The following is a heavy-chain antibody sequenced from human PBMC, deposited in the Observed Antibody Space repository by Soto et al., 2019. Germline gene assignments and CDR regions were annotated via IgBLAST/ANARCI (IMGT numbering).Heavy chain of an antibody. Sequence: GGSLRLSCAASGFTFSSYSMNWVRQAPGKGLEWVSYISSSSSTIYYADSVKGRFTISRDNAKNSLYLQMNSLRDEDTAVYYCARGPLLEQLKYFQHWGQGTLVTVSS. V-gene: IGHV3-48*02. CDR2: ISSSSSTI. D-gene: IGHD6-13*01. J-gene: IGHJ1*01. CDR1: GFTFSSYS. CDR3: ARGPLLEQLKYFQH.